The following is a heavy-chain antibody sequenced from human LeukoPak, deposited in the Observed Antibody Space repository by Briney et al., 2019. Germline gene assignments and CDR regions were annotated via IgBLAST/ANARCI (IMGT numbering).Heavy chain of an antibody. Sequence: SETLSLTCTVSGGSISSYYWSWIRQPAGKGLEWIGRIYYSGSTYYNPSLKSRVTISVDTSKNQFSLKLSSVTAADTAVYYCASQSHSGGSLGGYWGQGTLVTVSS. V-gene: IGHV4-59*05. CDR3: ASQSHSGGSLGGY. D-gene: IGHD2-15*01. CDR1: GGSISSYY. J-gene: IGHJ4*02. CDR2: IYYSGST.